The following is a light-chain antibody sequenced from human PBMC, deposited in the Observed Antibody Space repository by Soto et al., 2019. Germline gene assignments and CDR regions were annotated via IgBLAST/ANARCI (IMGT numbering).Light chain of an antibody. CDR2: GAS. J-gene: IGKJ1*01. CDR3: QQYGSSPQT. CDR1: QSVSSSY. Sequence: EIVLTQSPGTLSLSPGERATLSCRASQSVSSSYLAWYQQKPGQAPRLLIYGASSRATGLPDRFSGSGSGTDFTLTISRLEPEDFAMYYCQQYGSSPQTFGQGTKVEIK. V-gene: IGKV3-20*01.